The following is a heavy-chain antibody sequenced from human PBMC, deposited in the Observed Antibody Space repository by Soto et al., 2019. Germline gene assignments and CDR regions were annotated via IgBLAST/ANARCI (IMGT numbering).Heavy chain of an antibody. J-gene: IGHJ4*02. D-gene: IGHD3-3*01. CDR2: IYYSGST. V-gene: IGHV4-59*01. CDR3: ARSQDFWSGYYPFDY. Sequence: SETLSLTCTVSGGSISSYYWSWIRQPPGKGLEWIGYIYYSGSTNYNPSLKSRVTISVDTSKNQFSLKLSSVTAADTAMYYCARSQDFWSGYYPFDYWGQGTLVTVSS. CDR1: GGSISSYY.